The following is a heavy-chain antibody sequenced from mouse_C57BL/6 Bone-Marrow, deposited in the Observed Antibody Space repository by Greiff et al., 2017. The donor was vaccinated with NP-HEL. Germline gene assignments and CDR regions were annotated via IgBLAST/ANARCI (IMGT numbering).Heavy chain of an antibody. CDR2: INPNNGGT. Sequence: EVKLVESGPELVKPGASVKIPCKASGYTFTDYNMDWVKQSHGKSLEWIGDINPNNGGTIYNQKFKGKATLTVDKSSSTAYMELRSLTSEDTAVYYCARRMGKGAAMDYWGQGTSVTVSS. J-gene: IGHJ4*01. D-gene: IGHD1-3*01. CDR1: GYTFTDYN. V-gene: IGHV1-18*01. CDR3: ARRMGKGAAMDY.